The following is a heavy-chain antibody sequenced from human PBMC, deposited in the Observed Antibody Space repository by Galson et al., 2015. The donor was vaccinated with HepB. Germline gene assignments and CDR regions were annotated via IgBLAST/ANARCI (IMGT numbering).Heavy chain of an antibody. V-gene: IGHV3-30-3*01. Sequence: SLRLSCAASGFIFSSYAMHWVRQAPGKGLEWVAAISYDGNNKYYADSVKGRFTISRDNSRDTLLLQMNSLRAEDTAVYYCTTLYYYDSSDYPDYWGQGTLVTVSS. CDR2: ISYDGNNK. J-gene: IGHJ4*02. CDR3: TTLYYYDSSDYPDY. CDR1: GFIFSSYA. D-gene: IGHD3-22*01.